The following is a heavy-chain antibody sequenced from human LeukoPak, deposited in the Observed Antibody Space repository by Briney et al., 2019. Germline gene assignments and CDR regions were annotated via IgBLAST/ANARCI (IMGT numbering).Heavy chain of an antibody. J-gene: IGHJ4*02. CDR3: ARGQGGSGTYPGIDF. CDR1: GASFSRYY. D-gene: IGHD2-15*01. Sequence: SETLSLTCTVSGASFSRYYWNWIRQSPGKGLEWIGYIYYSGSTRYNPSLKSRVSISVDTAKDQISLKLSSVTAADTAVYYCARGQGGSGTYPGIDFWGQGTLVTVSS. CDR2: IYYSGST. V-gene: IGHV4-59*01.